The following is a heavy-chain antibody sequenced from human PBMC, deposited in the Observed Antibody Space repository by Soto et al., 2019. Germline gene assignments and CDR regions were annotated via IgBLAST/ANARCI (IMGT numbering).Heavy chain of an antibody. Sequence: SETLSLTCAVYGGSFSGYYWSWIRQPPGKGLEWIGEINHIGSTNYNPSLKSRVTISVDTSKNQFSLKLSSVTAADTAVYYCARIRSGSYYHFDYWGQGTLVTVSS. CDR3: ARIRSGSYYHFDY. CDR2: INHIGST. CDR1: GGSFSGYY. V-gene: IGHV4-34*01. D-gene: IGHD3-10*01. J-gene: IGHJ4*02.